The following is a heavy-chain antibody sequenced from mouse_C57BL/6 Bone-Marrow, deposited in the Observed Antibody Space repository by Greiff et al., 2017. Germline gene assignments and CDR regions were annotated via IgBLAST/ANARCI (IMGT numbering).Heavy chain of an antibody. CDR1: GYTFTSYW. Sequence: QVQLQQPGAELVKPGASVKMSCKASGYTFTSYWITWVKQRPGQGLEWIGDIYPGSGSTNYNEKFKSKATLTVDTSSSTAYMQLSSLTSEDSAIYYCARSGDGYYSYYFDYWGQGTTLTVSS. J-gene: IGHJ2*01. CDR3: ARSGDGYYSYYFDY. V-gene: IGHV1-55*01. CDR2: IYPGSGST. D-gene: IGHD2-3*01.